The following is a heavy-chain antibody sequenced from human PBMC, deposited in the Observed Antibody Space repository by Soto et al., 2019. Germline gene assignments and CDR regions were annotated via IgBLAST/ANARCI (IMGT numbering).Heavy chain of an antibody. CDR3: ARDGDPGYSFWSGPLGGGRFDP. D-gene: IGHD3-3*01. Sequence: QVQLVQSGAEVKEPGSSVNVSCKTSGGTFGNTAVTWVRQVPGQGLEWIGGIVPLFGTANYAQKFRGRVMSTADEATSTAATDLSSLRSDDTAIYYCARDGDPGYSFWSGPLGGGRFDPWGQGTLVTVSS. V-gene: IGHV1-69*12. CDR1: GGTFGNTA. J-gene: IGHJ5*02. CDR2: IVPLFGTA.